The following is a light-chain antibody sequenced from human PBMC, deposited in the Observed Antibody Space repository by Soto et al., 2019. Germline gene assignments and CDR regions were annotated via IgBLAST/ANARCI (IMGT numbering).Light chain of an antibody. CDR3: CSYAAPYNVWV. CDR1: NSDIGGYNY. V-gene: IGLV2-11*01. CDR2: DVN. Sequence: QSALTQPRSVSGSPGQSVTISCTGTNSDIGGYNYVSWYQQHPGKAPKVMIYDVNRRPSGVPDRFSGSKSGNTASLTISGLQAEDEADYYCCSYAAPYNVWVFGGGTKLTVL. J-gene: IGLJ3*02.